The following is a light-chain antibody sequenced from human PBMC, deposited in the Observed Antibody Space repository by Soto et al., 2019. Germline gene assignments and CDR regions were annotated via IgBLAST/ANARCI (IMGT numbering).Light chain of an antibody. J-gene: IGKJ4*01. V-gene: IGKV3-20*01. CDR2: GAS. Sequence: EIVLTQSPVTLSLSPGERATLSCSASQSVSRSYLAWYQQKPGQAPRLLIYGASSRATGIPDRFSGSGSGTDFTLTISRLEPEDFAVYYCQQYGSSPLTFGGGTKVDIK. CDR1: QSVSRSY. CDR3: QQYGSSPLT.